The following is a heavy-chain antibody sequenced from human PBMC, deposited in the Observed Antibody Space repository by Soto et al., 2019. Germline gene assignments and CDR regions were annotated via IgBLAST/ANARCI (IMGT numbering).Heavy chain of an antibody. D-gene: IGHD3-10*01. CDR1: GGSISSYY. Sequence: SETLSLTCPVSGGSISSYYWSWIRQPPGKGLEWIGYIYYSGSTNYNPSLKSRVTISVDTSKNQFSLKLSSVTAADTAVYYCARVWGGAFDIWGQGTMVTVSS. V-gene: IGHV4-59*01. CDR3: ARVWGGAFDI. J-gene: IGHJ3*02. CDR2: IYYSGST.